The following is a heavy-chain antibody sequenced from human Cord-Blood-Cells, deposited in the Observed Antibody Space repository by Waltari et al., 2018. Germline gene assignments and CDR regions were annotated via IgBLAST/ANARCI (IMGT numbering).Heavy chain of an antibody. CDR3: ASYDSSGLYFDY. D-gene: IGHD3-22*01. V-gene: IGHV4-39*07. CDR2: IYYSGST. Sequence: QLQLQESGPGLVKPSETLSLTCTVSGGSISSSSYYWGWIRQPPGKGLEWLGSIYYSGSTYYNPSLKGRVTISVDTSKNQFSLKLSSVTAADTAVYYCASYDSSGLYFDYWGQGTLVTVSS. CDR1: GGSISSSSYY. J-gene: IGHJ4*02.